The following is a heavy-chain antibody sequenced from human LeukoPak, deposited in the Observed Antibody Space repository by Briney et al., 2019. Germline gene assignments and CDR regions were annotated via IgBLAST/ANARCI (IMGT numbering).Heavy chain of an antibody. D-gene: IGHD1-26*01. Sequence: ASVKVSCKASGHTLTSYHMHWVRQAPGQGLEWMGIIDPSGGSTSSAQKFQGRVTMTRDMSTSTVYMELSSVRSEDTAVYYCARDRSGSWTFDYWGQGTLVTVSS. V-gene: IGHV1-46*01. J-gene: IGHJ4*02. CDR2: IDPSGGST. CDR1: GHTLTSYH. CDR3: ARDRSGSWTFDY.